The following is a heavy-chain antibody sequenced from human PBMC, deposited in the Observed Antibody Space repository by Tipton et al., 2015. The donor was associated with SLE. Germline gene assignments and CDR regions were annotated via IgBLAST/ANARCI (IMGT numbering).Heavy chain of an antibody. D-gene: IGHD2-2*01. CDR1: GFTFRSHW. V-gene: IGHV3-7*03. J-gene: IGHJ4*02. CDR2: IKQDGSQK. Sequence: SLRLSCAGSGFTFRSHWMSWVRQAPGKGLEWVANIKQDGSQKYYVDSVMGRFTISRDNAKNSLYLQMNSLTAEDTAIYYCARGGYCSSTSCQGLDYCGQGTLVTVSS. CDR3: ARGGYCSSTSCQGLDY.